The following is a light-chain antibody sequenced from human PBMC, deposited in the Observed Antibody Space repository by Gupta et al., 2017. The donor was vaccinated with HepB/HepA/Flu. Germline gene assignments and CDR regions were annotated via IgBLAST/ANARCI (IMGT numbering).Light chain of an antibody. CDR2: TAS. CDR1: QGIGTD. Sequence: AIQMTQSPSSLSASVGDRVTITCRASQGIGTDLGWYQQKPGKAPQLLIYTASSLQSGVPSRFSGSGSGKDFTLTINNLKPEDFATYYCLQDDSYPITFGRGTKVDIK. J-gene: IGKJ4*01. V-gene: IGKV1-6*01. CDR3: LQDDSYPIT.